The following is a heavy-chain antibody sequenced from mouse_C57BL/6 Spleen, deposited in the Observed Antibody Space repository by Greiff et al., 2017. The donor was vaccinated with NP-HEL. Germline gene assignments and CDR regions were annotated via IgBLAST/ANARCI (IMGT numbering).Heavy chain of an antibody. J-gene: IGHJ2*01. V-gene: IGHV1-80*01. Sequence: LQQSGASVKISCKASGYAFSSYWMNWVKQRPGKGLEWIGQIYPGDGDTNYNGKFKGKATLTADKSSSTASMQLSSLTSEDSAVYFCARYDYASYYFDYWGQGTTLTVSS. D-gene: IGHD2-4*01. CDR3: ARYDYASYYFDY. CDR1: GYAFSSYW. CDR2: IYPGDGDT.